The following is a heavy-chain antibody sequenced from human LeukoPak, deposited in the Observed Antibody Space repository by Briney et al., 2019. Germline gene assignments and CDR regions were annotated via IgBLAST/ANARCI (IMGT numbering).Heavy chain of an antibody. Sequence: GASVKVSCKASGGTFSSYAISWVRQAPGQGLEWMGGIIPIFGTADYAQKFQGRVTITADESTSTAYMELSSLRSEDTAVYYCARDLFDRGGSCSDWGQGTLVTVSS. J-gene: IGHJ4*02. V-gene: IGHV1-69*13. CDR1: GGTFSSYA. CDR3: ARDLFDRGGSCSD. D-gene: IGHD2-15*01. CDR2: IIPIFGTA.